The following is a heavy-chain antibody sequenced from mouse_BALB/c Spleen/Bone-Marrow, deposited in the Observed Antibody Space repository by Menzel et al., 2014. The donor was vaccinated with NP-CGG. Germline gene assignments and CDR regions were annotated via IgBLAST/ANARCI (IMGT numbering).Heavy chain of an antibody. CDR1: GFNIKDTY. V-gene: IGHV14-3*02. J-gene: IGHJ2*01. D-gene: IGHD2-10*02. Sequence: VTLKESGAELVKPGASVKLSCTASGFNIKDTYMHWVKQRPEQGLEWIGRIDPANGNTKYDPKFQGKATITADTSSNTAYLQLSSLTSEDAAVYYCALLYGNYDYWGQGTTLTVSS. CDR3: ALLYGNYDY. CDR2: IDPANGNT.